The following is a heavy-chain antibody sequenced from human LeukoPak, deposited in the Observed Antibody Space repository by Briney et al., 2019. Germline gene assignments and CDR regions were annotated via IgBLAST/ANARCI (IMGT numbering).Heavy chain of an antibody. J-gene: IGHJ4*02. Sequence: SQTLSLTCTVSGGSISSGGYYWSWIRQHPGKGLEWIGYIYYSGSTNYNPSLKSRVTISVDTSKNQFSLQLNSVTPEDTAVYYCARGYYGSGSNYQRFDYWGQGTLVTVSS. CDR1: GGSISSGGYY. CDR2: IYYSGST. CDR3: ARGYYGSGSNYQRFDY. D-gene: IGHD3-10*01. V-gene: IGHV4-31*03.